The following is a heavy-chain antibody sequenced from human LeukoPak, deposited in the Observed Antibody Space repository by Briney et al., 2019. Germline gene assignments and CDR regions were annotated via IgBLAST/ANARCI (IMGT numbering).Heavy chain of an antibody. Sequence: SETLSLTCTVSGGSISSYYWDWIRQPPGKGLEWIGYFYYSGSTNYNPSLKSRVTMSIDTSKSQFSLKLGSVTAADTAVYYCARGEWGPDYFDYWGQGALVTVSS. J-gene: IGHJ4*02. CDR3: ARGEWGPDYFDY. V-gene: IGHV4-59*01. D-gene: IGHD3-16*01. CDR1: GGSISSYY. CDR2: FYYSGST.